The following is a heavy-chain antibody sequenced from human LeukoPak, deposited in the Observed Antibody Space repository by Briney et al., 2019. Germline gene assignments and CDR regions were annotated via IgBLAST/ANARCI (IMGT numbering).Heavy chain of an antibody. CDR2: IYYSGST. CDR3: ARYAVYGSGSYYVY. D-gene: IGHD3-10*01. V-gene: IGHV4-39*07. Sequence: SETLSLTCTVSGGSISSSSYYWGWIRQPPGKGLEWIGSIYYSGSTYYNPSLKSRVTISVDTSKNQFSLKLSSVTAADTAVYYCARYAVYGSGSYYVYWGQGTLVTVSS. J-gene: IGHJ4*02. CDR1: GGSISSSSYY.